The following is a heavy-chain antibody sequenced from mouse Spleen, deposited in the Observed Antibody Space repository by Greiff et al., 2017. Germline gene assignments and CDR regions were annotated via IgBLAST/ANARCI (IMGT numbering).Heavy chain of an antibody. CDR2: IHPNSGST. CDR3: ARVEKNYDYEDYYAMDY. D-gene: IGHD2-4*01. V-gene: IGHV1-64*01. J-gene: IGHJ4*01. Sequence: VQLQQPGAELVKPGASVKLSCKASGYTFTSYWMHWVKQRPGQGLEWIGMIHPNSGSTNYNEKFKSKATLTVDKSSSTAYMQLSSLTSEDSAVYYCARVEKNYDYEDYYAMDYWGQGTSVTVSS. CDR1: GYTFTSYW.